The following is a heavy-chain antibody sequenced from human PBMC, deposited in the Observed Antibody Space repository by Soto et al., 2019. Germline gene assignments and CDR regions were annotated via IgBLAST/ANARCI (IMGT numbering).Heavy chain of an antibody. CDR3: ARQYGIYGEGLLAFDI. Sequence: QVQLVQSGAEVKKPGASVKVSCKASGYTFTSYGISWVRQAPGQGLEWMGWISAYNGNTNYAQKLQCRVTMTTDTSTSTAYMEQRSLRSDDTAVYYCARQYGIYGEGLLAFDIWGQGPMVTVSS. D-gene: IGHD4-17*01. CDR1: GYTFTSYG. V-gene: IGHV1-18*01. CDR2: ISAYNGNT. J-gene: IGHJ3*02.